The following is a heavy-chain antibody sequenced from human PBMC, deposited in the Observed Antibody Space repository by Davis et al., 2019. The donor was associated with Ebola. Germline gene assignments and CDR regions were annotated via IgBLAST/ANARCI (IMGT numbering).Heavy chain of an antibody. CDR3: AASAGTVGQFDY. Sequence: AASVKVSCKASGYTFTSYDINWVRQATGQGLEWMGWMNPNSGNTGYAQKFQGRVTITSDMSTRTSYLDLSNLSPEDTAVYYCAASAGTVGQFDYWGQGTLVTVSS. V-gene: IGHV1-8*01. CDR2: MNPNSGNT. J-gene: IGHJ4*02. CDR1: GYTFTSYD. D-gene: IGHD1-14*01.